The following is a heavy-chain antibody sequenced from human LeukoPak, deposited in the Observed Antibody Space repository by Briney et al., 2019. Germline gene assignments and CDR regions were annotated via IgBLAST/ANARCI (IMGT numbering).Heavy chain of an antibody. D-gene: IGHD3/OR15-3a*01. CDR1: SGSIRSYG. J-gene: IGHJ4*02. V-gene: IGHV4-4*07. CDR3: ARNGYTKSWTHLDF. CDR2: IYSTGDT. Sequence: SETLSLTCTVSSGSIRSYGGAWVRQPAGKTLEWIGRIYSTGDTAYTPSLKSRVTMSVDTSKNQFSLYLRSVTTADTAFYYCARNGYTKSWTHLDFWGQGILVSVSS.